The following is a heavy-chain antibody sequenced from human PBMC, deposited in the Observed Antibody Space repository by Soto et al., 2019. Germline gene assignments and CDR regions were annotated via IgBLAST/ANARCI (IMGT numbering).Heavy chain of an antibody. CDR2: ISAYNGNT. Sequence: ASVKVSCKASGYTFTSYGISWVRQAPGQGLEWMGWISAYNGNTNYAQKLQGRVTMTTDTSTSTAYMELRSLRSDDTAVYYCARYCSSTSCYEGDFDYWGQGTLVTVS. CDR3: ARYCSSTSCYEGDFDY. CDR1: GYTFTSYG. D-gene: IGHD2-2*01. V-gene: IGHV1-18*01. J-gene: IGHJ4*02.